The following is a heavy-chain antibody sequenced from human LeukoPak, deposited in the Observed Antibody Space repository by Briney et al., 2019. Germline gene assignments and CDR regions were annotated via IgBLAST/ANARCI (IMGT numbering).Heavy chain of an antibody. D-gene: IGHD3-10*01. CDR2: IKEDGGEI. V-gene: IGHV3-7*04. J-gene: IGHJ4*02. CDR3: ARDRGGRRGFDE. CDR1: GITLSRSW. Sequence: GGSLRLSCASSGITLSRSWISWVRQPPGKGLEWVAFIKEDGGEIYYVDALKGGFTISGDNAENSLYLQMNSLRAEDTGVYYCARDRGGRRGFDEGGQGTLVTVSS.